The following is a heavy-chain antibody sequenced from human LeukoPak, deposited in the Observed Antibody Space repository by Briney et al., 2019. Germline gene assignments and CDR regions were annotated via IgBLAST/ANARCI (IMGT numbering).Heavy chain of an antibody. D-gene: IGHD5-18*01. V-gene: IGHV3-74*01. CDR1: GFTFSSYG. CDR2: INSDGSST. J-gene: IGHJ4*02. CDR3: ARGRGSYGYYFDY. Sequence: GGSLRLSCAASGFTFSSYGMSWVRQAPGKGLVWVSRINSDGSSTSYADSVKGRFTISRDNAKNTLYLQMNSLRAEDTAVYYCARGRGSYGYYFDYWGQGTLVTVSS.